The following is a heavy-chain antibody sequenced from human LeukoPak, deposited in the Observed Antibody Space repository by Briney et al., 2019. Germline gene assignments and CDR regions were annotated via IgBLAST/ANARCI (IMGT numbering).Heavy chain of an antibody. D-gene: IGHD3-9*01. CDR1: GFTFSSYG. CDR3: AKAGYDILTGYYLLYYFDY. CDR2: ISYDGSNK. Sequence: GGSLRLSCAASGFTFSSYGMHWVRQAPGKGLEWGAVISYDGSNKYYADSVKGRFTISRDNSKNTLYLQMNSLRAEDTAVYYCAKAGYDILTGYYLLYYFDYWGQGTLVTVSS. J-gene: IGHJ4*02. V-gene: IGHV3-30*18.